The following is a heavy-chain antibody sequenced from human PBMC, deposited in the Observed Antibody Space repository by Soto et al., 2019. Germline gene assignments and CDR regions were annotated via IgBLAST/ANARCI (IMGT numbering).Heavy chain of an antibody. D-gene: IGHD1-7*01. CDR1: GFTFSNDS. CDR2: ISSSGSTI. J-gene: IGHJ4*02. V-gene: IGHV3-48*02. Sequence: EVQLVESGGGLAQPGGSLRLSCVGSGFTFSNDSMNWVRQAPGKGLEWVSYISSSGSTIYYADSVKGRITISRDNAKNTLYLRMNSLRDEDAAVYYCARGTKGGSPPLWGQGTLVTVSS. CDR3: ARGTKGGSPPL.